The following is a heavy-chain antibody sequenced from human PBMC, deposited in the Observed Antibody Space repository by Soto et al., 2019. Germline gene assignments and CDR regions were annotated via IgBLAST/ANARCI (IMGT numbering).Heavy chain of an antibody. J-gene: IGHJ6*02. CDR2: IYYSGST. CDR3: ARVETCYYYGMDV. CDR1: GGSISSGGYY. D-gene: IGHD3-3*01. Sequence: SETLSLTCTVSGGSISSGGYYWSWIRQHPGRGLEWIGYIYYSGSTYYNPSLKSRVTISVDTSKNQFSLKLSSVTAADTAVYYCARVETCYYYGMDVWGQGTTVTVSS. V-gene: IGHV4-31*03.